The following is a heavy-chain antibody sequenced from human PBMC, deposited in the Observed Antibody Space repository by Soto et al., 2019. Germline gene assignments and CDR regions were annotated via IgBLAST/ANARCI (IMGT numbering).Heavy chain of an antibody. D-gene: IGHD6-19*01. CDR3: ARTCIAVAGTKGPADCNYYYGMDV. CDR2: INPNSGGT. CDR1: GYTFTGYY. V-gene: IGHV1-2*02. J-gene: IGHJ6*02. Sequence: ASVKVSCKASGYTFTGYYMHWVRQAPGQGLEWMGWINPNSGGTNYAQKFQGRVTMTRDTSISTAYMELSRLRSDDTAVYYCARTCIAVAGTKGPADCNYYYGMDVWGQGTTVTV.